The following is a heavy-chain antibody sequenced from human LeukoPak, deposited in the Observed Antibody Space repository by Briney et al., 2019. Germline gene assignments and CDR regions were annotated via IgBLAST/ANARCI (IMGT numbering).Heavy chain of an antibody. D-gene: IGHD1-26*01. V-gene: IGHV4-4*07. J-gene: IGHJ4*02. CDR2: IYSSGST. CDR1: GASLSNYY. CDR3: ARVGWRPQY. Sequence: SETLSLTCTVSGASLSNYYWNWFRQPAGKGLEWIGRIYSSGSTNYNPSLESRVTMSVHTSKNQFSLKLNSVPAADTAVYSCARVGWRPQYWGQGTLVTVSS.